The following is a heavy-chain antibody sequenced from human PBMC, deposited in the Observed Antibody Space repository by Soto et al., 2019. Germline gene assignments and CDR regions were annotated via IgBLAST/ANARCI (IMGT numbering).Heavy chain of an antibody. CDR3: TRDALATTVTKYGQFDY. V-gene: IGHV3-74*01. CDR1: GFTFSGYW. Sequence: EVQLVESGGGSVQPGGSLRLSCAASGFTFSGYWMHWVRQAPGKGLVWVSRIHSDGSRTNYADSVKGRFTISRDNAKNTLFLQMNSLRVEDTAVYYCTRDALATTVTKYGQFDYWGQGTLATVSS. D-gene: IGHD4-17*01. J-gene: IGHJ4*02. CDR2: IHSDGSRT.